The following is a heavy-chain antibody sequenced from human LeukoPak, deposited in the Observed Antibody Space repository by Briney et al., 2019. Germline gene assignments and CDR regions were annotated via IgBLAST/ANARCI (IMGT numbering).Heavy chain of an antibody. CDR2: INPNSGGT. CDR1: GYTFTGYY. CDR3: AREANDSSGYYPKHDAFDI. J-gene: IGHJ3*02. V-gene: IGHV1-2*02. Sequence: VASVKVSCKASGYTFTGYYMHWVRQAPGQGLEWMGWINPNSGGTNYAQKFQGRVTMTRDTSISTAYMELSRLRSDDTAVYYCAREANDSSGYYPKHDAFDIWGQGTMVTVSS. D-gene: IGHD3-22*01.